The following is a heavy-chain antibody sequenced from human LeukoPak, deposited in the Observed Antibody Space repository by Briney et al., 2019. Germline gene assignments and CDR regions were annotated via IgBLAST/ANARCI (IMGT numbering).Heavy chain of an antibody. CDR1: GFTFSSYA. Sequence: GGSLRLSCAASGFTFSSYAMSWVRQAPGKGLEWVANIKQDGSEKYYVDSVKGRFTISRDNAKNSLYLQMNSLRAEDTAVYYCARPTYYYDSSGYSYYFDYWGQGTLVTVSS. J-gene: IGHJ4*02. CDR3: ARPTYYYDSSGYSYYFDY. D-gene: IGHD3-22*01. V-gene: IGHV3-7*01. CDR2: IKQDGSEK.